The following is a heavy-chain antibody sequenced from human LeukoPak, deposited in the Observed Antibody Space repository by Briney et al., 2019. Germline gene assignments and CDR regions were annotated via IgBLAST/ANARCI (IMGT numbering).Heavy chain of an antibody. J-gene: IGHJ3*02. D-gene: IGHD2-15*01. Sequence: PGRSLRLSCAASGFTFSSYGMHWVRQAPGKGLEWVAVISYDGSNKYYADSVKGRFTNSRDNSKNTLYLQMNSLRAEDTAVYYCAKDKGGSWDLDAFDIWGQGTMVTVSS. CDR2: ISYDGSNK. CDR3: AKDKGGSWDLDAFDI. CDR1: GFTFSSYG. V-gene: IGHV3-30*18.